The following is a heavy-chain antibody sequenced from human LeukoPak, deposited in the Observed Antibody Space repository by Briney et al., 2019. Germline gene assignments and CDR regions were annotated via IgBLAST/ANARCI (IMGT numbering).Heavy chain of an antibody. D-gene: IGHD6-13*01. CDR3: ARGRYSSSWYYFDY. CDR1: GGSFSGYY. CDR2: INHSGST. Sequence: SETLSLTCAVYGGSFSGYYWSWIRQPPGKGLEWIGEINHSGSTNYNPSLKSRVTISVDTSKNQFSLKLSSMTAADTAVYYCARGRYSSSWYYFDYWGQGTLVTVSS. J-gene: IGHJ4*02. V-gene: IGHV4-34*01.